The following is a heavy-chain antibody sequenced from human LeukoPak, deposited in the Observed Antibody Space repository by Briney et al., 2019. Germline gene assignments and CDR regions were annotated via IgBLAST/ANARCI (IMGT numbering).Heavy chain of an antibody. CDR1: GFDFGDYT. V-gene: IGHV3-43*01. CDR3: ARDIYDSGDFRGDF. CDR2: ISWNSGSI. D-gene: IGHD3-22*01. J-gene: IGHJ4*02. Sequence: GSLRLSCAVSGFDFGDYTMHWVRPPPEKGLEWVSLISWNSGSIKYTESVKGRFTISRDNSKNSLYLQMSSLRTEDTALYYCARDIYDSGDFRGDFWGQGTLVTVSS.